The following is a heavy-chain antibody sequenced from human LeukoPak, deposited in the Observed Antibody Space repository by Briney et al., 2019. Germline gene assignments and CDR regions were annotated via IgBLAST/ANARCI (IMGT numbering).Heavy chain of an antibody. Sequence: GGSLRLSCAASGFTFDDYAMHWVRQAPGKGLEWVSGISWNSGNIGYADSVKGRFTISRDNAKNSLYLQMNSLRAEDTALYYCAKDTRGHSVAFDYWGQEPWSPSPQ. CDR1: GFTFDDYA. CDR2: ISWNSGNI. CDR3: AKDTRGHSVAFDY. J-gene: IGHJ4*01. D-gene: IGHD5/OR15-5a*01. V-gene: IGHV3-9*01.